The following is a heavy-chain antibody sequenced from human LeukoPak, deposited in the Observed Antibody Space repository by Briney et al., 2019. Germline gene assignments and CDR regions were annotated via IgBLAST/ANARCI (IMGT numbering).Heavy chain of an antibody. Sequence: GGSLRLSCAASGFTFSSYWMHWVRQAPGKGLVWVSRINSDGGSTSYADSVKGRFTISRDNSKNTLYLQMNSLRAEDTAVYYCAKDRPAGAVAATGVFDYWGQGTLVTVSS. D-gene: IGHD6-19*01. V-gene: IGHV3-74*01. CDR2: INSDGGST. J-gene: IGHJ4*02. CDR1: GFTFSSYW. CDR3: AKDRPAGAVAATGVFDY.